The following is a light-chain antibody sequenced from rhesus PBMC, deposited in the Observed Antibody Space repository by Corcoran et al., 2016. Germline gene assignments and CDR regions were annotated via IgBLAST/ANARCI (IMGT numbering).Light chain of an antibody. CDR1: QSLVHSNGNTY. CDR2: QGS. CDR3: GQGAHLPYS. Sequence: DVVMTQSPLSLPITPGQPASISCRSSQSLVHSNGNTYLSWYQQKPGHPPRPLIYQGSNRYSGAPDRFSGSGAGTDFTLKISRVEADDVGFYYCGQGAHLPYSFGQGTKVEIK. V-gene: IGKV2-65*01. J-gene: IGKJ2*01.